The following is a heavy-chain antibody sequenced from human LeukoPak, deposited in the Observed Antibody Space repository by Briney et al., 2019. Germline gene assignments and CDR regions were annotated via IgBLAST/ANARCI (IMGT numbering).Heavy chain of an antibody. CDR1: GFTFSDYS. J-gene: IGHJ4*02. Sequence: GSLRLSCTASGFTFSDYSMNWVRQAPGKGLEWIGYIYYSGSTNYNLSLKSRVIISVDTSKNQFSLKLSSVTAADTAVYYCARGTTRFDYWGQGTLVTVSS. CDR2: IYYSGST. D-gene: IGHD1-14*01. CDR3: ARGTTRFDY. V-gene: IGHV4-59*01.